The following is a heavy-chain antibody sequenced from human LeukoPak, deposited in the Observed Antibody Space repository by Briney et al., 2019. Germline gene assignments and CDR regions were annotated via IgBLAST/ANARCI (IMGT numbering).Heavy chain of an antibody. CDR1: GYTLTELS. V-gene: IGHV1-24*01. D-gene: IGHD6-13*01. J-gene: IGHJ4*02. CDR2: FDPEDGET. Sequence: ASVTVSCKVSGYTLTELSMHWVRQAPGKGLEWMGGFDPEDGETIYAQKFQGRVTMAEDTSTDTAYMELSSLRSEDTAVYYCATIRYSSSWYGPGGFDYWGQGTLVTVSS. CDR3: ATIRYSSSWYGPGGFDY.